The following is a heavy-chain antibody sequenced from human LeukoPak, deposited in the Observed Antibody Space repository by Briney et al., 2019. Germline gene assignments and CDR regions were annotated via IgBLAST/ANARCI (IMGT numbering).Heavy chain of an antibody. CDR2: ISGSGGSI. D-gene: IGHD3-16*01. J-gene: IGHJ4*02. Sequence: GGSLRLSCAASGFTFSSYAMSWVRQAPGKGLEWVSAISGSGGSIYYADSVKGRFTISRDNSKNTLFLQLNSLRGDDTAVYYCARDSTYFYDGGSSGPHYFDYWGQGTLVTVSS. V-gene: IGHV3-23*01. CDR3: ARDSTYFYDGGSSGPHYFDY. CDR1: GFTFSSYA.